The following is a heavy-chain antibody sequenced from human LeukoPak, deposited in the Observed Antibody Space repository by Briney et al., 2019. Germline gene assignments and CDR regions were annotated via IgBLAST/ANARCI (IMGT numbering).Heavy chain of an antibody. Sequence: GGSLRLSCAASGFTFDDYAMHWVRQAPGKGLEWVSGISWNSVTLGYADSVKGRFTISRDNAKNSLYLQMNSLRAEDMALYYCAKDYSRTAFHYMDVWGKGTTVTVSS. CDR2: ISWNSVTL. CDR1: GFTFDDYA. V-gene: IGHV3-9*03. CDR3: AKDYSRTAFHYMDV. D-gene: IGHD1-26*01. J-gene: IGHJ6*03.